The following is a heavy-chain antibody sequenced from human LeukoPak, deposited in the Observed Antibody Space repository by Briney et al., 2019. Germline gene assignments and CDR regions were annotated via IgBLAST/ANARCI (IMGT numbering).Heavy chain of an antibody. V-gene: IGHV1-69*05. J-gene: IGHJ4*02. CDR3: ARDDGSYYFDY. Sequence: SVKVSCKASAGTFSSYAISWVRQAPGQGLEWMGRIIPIFGTANYAQKFQGRVTITTDESTSTAYMELSSLRSEDTAVYYCARDDGSYYFDYWGQGTLVTVSS. CDR1: AGTFSSYA. CDR2: IIPIFGTA. D-gene: IGHD1-26*01.